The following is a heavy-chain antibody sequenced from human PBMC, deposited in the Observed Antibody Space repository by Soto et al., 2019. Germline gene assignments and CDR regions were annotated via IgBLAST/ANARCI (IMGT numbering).Heavy chain of an antibody. D-gene: IGHD2-21*02. J-gene: IGHJ4*02. CDR2: IYYSGST. CDR3: ARGPVVTPFVDY. Sequence: NPSETLSLTCTVSGGSVTSGNYYWSWIRQPPGKGLEWIGHIYYSGSTNYNPSLKSRVTISVDASKNQFSLKLSSVTAADTAIYYCARGPVVTPFVDYWGQGTLVTVS. V-gene: IGHV4-61*01. CDR1: GGSVTSGNYY.